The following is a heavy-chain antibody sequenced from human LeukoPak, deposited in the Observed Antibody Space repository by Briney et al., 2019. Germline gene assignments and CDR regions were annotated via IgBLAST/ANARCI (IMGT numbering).Heavy chain of an antibody. J-gene: IGHJ6*02. CDR3: ARGYYDSGGYYYYYYGMDV. V-gene: IGHV1-18*01. D-gene: IGHD3-22*01. Sequence: ASVKVSCKASGYTFTSYGISWVRQAPGQGLEWMGWISAYNGNTNYAQKLQGRVTMTTDTSTSTAYMELRSLRSDDTAVYYCARGYYDSGGYYYYYYGMDVWGQGTTVTVSS. CDR1: GYTFTSYG. CDR2: ISAYNGNT.